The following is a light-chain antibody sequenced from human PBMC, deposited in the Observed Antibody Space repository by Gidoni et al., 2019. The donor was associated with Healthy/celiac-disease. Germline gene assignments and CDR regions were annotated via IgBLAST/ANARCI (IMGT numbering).Light chain of an antibody. Sequence: QSALTQPRSVSGSPGQSVTISCTGPSSDVCGYNYVSWYQHHPSDAPKLMIYHVSKRPSGVPDRFSGSKSGNTASLTIAGLQAEDEADYYCCSYAGSYTVYVFGTGTMVTVL. CDR1: SSDVCGYNY. CDR2: HVS. CDR3: CSYAGSYTVYV. J-gene: IGLJ1*01. V-gene: IGLV2-11*01.